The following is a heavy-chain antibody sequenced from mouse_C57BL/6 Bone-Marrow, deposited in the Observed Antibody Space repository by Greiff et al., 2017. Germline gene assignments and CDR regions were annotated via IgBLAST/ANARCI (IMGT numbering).Heavy chain of an antibody. CDR3: ARRTDGNYGAWFAY. V-gene: IGHV1-69*01. Sequence: VQLQQPGAELVMPGASVELSCKASGYTFTSYWMHWVKQSPGQGLEWIGDFDPSDSYTNSNQKFKGKFTLTVDKSSSTTYVQLSSLTSEDSAVYYYARRTDGNYGAWFAYWGQGTLVTVSA. D-gene: IGHD2-1*01. CDR2: FDPSDSYT. CDR1: GYTFTSYW. J-gene: IGHJ3*01.